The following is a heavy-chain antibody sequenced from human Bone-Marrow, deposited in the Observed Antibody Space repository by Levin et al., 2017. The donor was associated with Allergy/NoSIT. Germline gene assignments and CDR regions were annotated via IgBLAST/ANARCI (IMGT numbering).Heavy chain of an antibody. D-gene: IGHD5-12*01. CDR3: ARRAYSGSHMVIYFDY. CDR1: GFTFSNFG. CDR2: ISYDGSTT. J-gene: IGHJ4*02. V-gene: IGHV3-30*03. Sequence: PGGSLRLSCAASGFTFSNFGMHWVRQAPGKGLEWVALISYDGSTTYYTDSVKGRLTISRDNSKNTLYMQMNSLRAEDTAVYYCARRAYSGSHMVIYFDYWGQGTLVTVSS.